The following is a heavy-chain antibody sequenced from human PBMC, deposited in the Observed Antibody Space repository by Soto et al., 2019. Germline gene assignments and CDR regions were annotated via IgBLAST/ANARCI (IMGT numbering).Heavy chain of an antibody. Sequence: GGSVRLSCAASRFTFITYEMHWVRQAPGKGLEWVSCISSSGSTVYYADSVKGRFTISRDNARNSLYLQMNSLRDEDTALYYCVRYCTTTLCNGVATRTFDYWGQGTLVTVSS. CDR2: ISSSGSTV. J-gene: IGHJ4*02. V-gene: IGHV3-48*03. CDR3: VRYCTTTLCNGVATRTFDY. D-gene: IGHD5-12*01. CDR1: RFTFITYE.